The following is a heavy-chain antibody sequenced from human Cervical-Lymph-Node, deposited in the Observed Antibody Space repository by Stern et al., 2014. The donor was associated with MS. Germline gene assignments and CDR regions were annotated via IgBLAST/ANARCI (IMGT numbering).Heavy chain of an antibody. Sequence: VQLVESGAEVKQPGESLKISCQTSGYSFPDYWIGWGRQMPGEGLEWMGVIYPGDSDTRYSPSFQGLVTISADKSISTAYLQWTSLKASDTAMYYCARQGSSSGRTIDYWGQGTLVTVSS. CDR1: GYSFPDYW. V-gene: IGHV5-51*01. J-gene: IGHJ4*02. CDR3: ARQGSSSGRTIDY. CDR2: IYPGDSDT. D-gene: IGHD6-6*01.